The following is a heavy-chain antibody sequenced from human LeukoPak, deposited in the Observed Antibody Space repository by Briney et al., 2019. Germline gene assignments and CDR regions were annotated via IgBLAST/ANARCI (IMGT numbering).Heavy chain of an antibody. CDR3: ARPLTSDAFDI. Sequence: SVTVSCKASGYTFTGHYMHWVRQAPGQGLDWMGWINPNSCGTHSAQKFQGRVTMTRDKSNSTAYMELSRLRSDDTAVYYCARPLTSDAFDIWGQGTMVTVSS. CDR1: GYTFTGHY. CDR2: INPNSCGT. J-gene: IGHJ3*02. V-gene: IGHV1-2*02.